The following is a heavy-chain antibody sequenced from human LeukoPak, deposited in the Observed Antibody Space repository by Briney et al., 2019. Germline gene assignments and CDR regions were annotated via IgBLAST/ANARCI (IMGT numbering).Heavy chain of an antibody. V-gene: IGHV3-15*01. CDR2: IKIKTDGGTT. D-gene: IGHD6-13*01. CDR3: YTYSSSRYYFDC. CDR1: TFTFGNAW. J-gene: IGHJ4*02. Sequence: PGGSLRLSWAAATFTFGNAWMSWVRQAPGKGLGWVGRIKIKTDGGTTEYAAPVKGRFTISRDDSKDTLYLEMNSRNTDDTAVSYRYTYSSSRYYFDCWGQGTLVTVSS.